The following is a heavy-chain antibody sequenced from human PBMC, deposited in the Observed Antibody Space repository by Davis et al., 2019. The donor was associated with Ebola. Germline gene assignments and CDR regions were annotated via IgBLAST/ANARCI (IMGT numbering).Heavy chain of an antibody. CDR3: TGEANSGWFKGRAFDI. V-gene: IGHV3-49*03. CDR1: GFIFSSYA. Sequence: GESLKISCAASGFIFSSYAMSWFRQAPGKGLEWVGFIRSKAYGGTTEYAASVKGRFTISRDDSKSIAYLQMNTLKTEDTAVYYCTGEANSGWFKGRAFDIWGQGTMVTVSS. CDR2: IRSKAYGGTT. J-gene: IGHJ3*02. D-gene: IGHD6-19*01.